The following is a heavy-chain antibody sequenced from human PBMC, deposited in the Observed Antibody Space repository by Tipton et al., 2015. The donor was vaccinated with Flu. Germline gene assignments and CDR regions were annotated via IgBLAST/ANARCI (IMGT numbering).Heavy chain of an antibody. V-gene: IGHV4-59*01. CDR3: ARGSGGGVGASEYYYYYGMDV. CDR2: IYYSGST. Sequence: TLSLTCTVSGGSISSYYWSWIRQPPGKGLEWIGYIYYSGSTNYNPSLKSRVTISVDTSKNQFSLKLSSVTAADTAVYYCARGSGGGVGASEYYYYYGMDVWGQGTTVTVSS. CDR1: GGSISSYY. D-gene: IGHD1-26*01. J-gene: IGHJ6*02.